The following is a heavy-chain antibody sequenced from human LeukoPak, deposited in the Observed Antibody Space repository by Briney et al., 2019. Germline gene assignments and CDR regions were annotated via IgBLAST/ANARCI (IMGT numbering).Heavy chain of an antibody. V-gene: IGHV3-48*04. CDR1: GFTFSSYS. J-gene: IGHJ4*02. Sequence: PGGSLRLSCAASGFTFSSYSMNWVRQAPGKGLEWVSYISSSGSTIVYADSVKGRFTIPRDNAKNSLYLQMNSLRAEDTAVYYCAREDGGNYFDYWGQGTLVTVSS. D-gene: IGHD4-23*01. CDR3: AREDGGNYFDY. CDR2: ISSSGSTI.